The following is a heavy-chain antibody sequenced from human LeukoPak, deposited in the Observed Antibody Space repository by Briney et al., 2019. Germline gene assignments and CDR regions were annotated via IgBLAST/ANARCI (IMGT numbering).Heavy chain of an antibody. J-gene: IGHJ4*02. D-gene: IGHD3-3*01. V-gene: IGHV6-1*01. CDR1: GDSVSSNSAA. CDR2: TYYRSKWYN. CDR3: ARAADYDFWSGTPYYFDY. Sequence: SQTLSLTCAISGDSVSSNSAAWNWIRQSPSKGLEWLGRTYYRSKWYNDYAVSVKSRITINPDTSKNQFSLQLNSVTPEDTVVYYCARAADYDFWSGTPYYFDYWGQGTLVTVSS.